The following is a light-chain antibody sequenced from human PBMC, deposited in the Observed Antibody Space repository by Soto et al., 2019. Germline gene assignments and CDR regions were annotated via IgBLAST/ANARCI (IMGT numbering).Light chain of an antibody. CDR1: SSNIGNNY. Sequence: QSVLTQPPSVSAAPGQKVTISCSGSSSNIGNNYVSWYQHLPGTAPRLLIYANKNRPSGVPDRFSGSKSGTSASLAITGLQAEDEADYYCQSYDSTLNASYVFGSGTKVTVL. CDR2: ANK. J-gene: IGLJ1*01. CDR3: QSYDSTLNASYV. V-gene: IGLV1-40*01.